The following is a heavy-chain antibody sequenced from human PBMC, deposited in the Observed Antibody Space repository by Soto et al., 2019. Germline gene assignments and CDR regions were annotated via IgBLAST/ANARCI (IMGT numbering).Heavy chain of an antibody. CDR2: ISSNSAYI. D-gene: IGHD6-13*01. J-gene: IGHJ5*02. V-gene: IGHV3-21*01. CDR3: TRDASRDSSARGWFDP. CDR1: GFTFRSFT. Sequence: GGSLRLSCAASGFTFRSFTMNRVRQAPGKGLEWVSTISSNSAYIYYTDALRGRFTISRDNAKNSLHLQMNSLRAEDTAVYYCTRDASRDSSARGWFDPWGPGTLVTVSS.